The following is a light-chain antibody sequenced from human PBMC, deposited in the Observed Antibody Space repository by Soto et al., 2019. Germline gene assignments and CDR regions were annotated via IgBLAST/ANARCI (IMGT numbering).Light chain of an antibody. Sequence: EVVMTQSPATLSVSPGERATLSCRASQSVSSSLAWYQQKPGQAPRLLIYGASTRATGIPVRFSGSGSGTDFTHTISSLQSEDFAVYYCQQYNRWPPWTFGQGTKVEIK. CDR2: GAS. V-gene: IGKV3-15*01. CDR1: QSVSSS. J-gene: IGKJ1*01. CDR3: QQYNRWPPWT.